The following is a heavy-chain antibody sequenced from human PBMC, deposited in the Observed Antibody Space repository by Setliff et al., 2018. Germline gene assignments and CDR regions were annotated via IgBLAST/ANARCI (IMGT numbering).Heavy chain of an antibody. J-gene: IGHJ6*02. V-gene: IGHV3-7*01. CDR1: GFTFGSYW. Sequence: GGSLRLSCAASGFTFGSYWMNWVRQAPGKGLEWVANISPDGSEKYYVDSVKGRFTISRDNAKNSLSLQMNSLRAEDSAVYYCARDGVFYAMDFWGQGTTVTVSS. CDR3: ARDGVFYAMDF. CDR2: ISPDGSEK. D-gene: IGHD3-10*01.